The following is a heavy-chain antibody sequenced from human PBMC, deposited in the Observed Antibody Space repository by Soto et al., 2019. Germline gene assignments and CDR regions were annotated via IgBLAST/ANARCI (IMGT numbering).Heavy chain of an antibody. V-gene: IGHV4-34*01. Sequence: PSETLSLTCAVYGGSLSGYYWTWIRQPPGKGLEWIGEIYYSGSTNYNPSLKSRVTISVDTSKNQFSLKLSSLTAADTAVYYCARRYGWAFDIWGQGAMVTVSS. CDR1: GGSLSGYY. CDR3: ARRYGWAFDI. CDR2: IYYSGST. J-gene: IGHJ3*02. D-gene: IGHD3-16*01.